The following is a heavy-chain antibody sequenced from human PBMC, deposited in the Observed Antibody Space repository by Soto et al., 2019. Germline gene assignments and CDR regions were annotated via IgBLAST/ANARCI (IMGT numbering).Heavy chain of an antibody. D-gene: IGHD2-15*01. CDR1: GYSFPGYS. V-gene: IGHV1-2*04. J-gene: IGHJ4*02. CDR3: STQDGAVVY. CDR2: INPKNGAT. Sequence: GAPVKVSCKASGYSFPGYSMHWVRQAPGQGLEWMGLINPKNGATNYARKFPGWVTMLRDTFISTVFMEVRNLKSEDTAVVSWSTQDGAVVYWGQGTLVTVSS.